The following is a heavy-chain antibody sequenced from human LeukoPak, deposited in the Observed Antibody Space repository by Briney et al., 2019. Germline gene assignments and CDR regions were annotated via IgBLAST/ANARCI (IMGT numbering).Heavy chain of an antibody. CDR1: GFTFSSYA. V-gene: IGHV3-23*01. J-gene: IGHJ4*02. Sequence: GGSLRLSCAASGFTFSSYAMSWVRQAPGKGLEWVSAISGSGGSTYYADSVKGRFTISRDNSKNTLYLEMNSLRAEDTAVYYCAKVPGMATSSHFDYWGQGTLVTVS. CDR2: ISGSGGST. D-gene: IGHD5-24*01. CDR3: AKVPGMATSSHFDY.